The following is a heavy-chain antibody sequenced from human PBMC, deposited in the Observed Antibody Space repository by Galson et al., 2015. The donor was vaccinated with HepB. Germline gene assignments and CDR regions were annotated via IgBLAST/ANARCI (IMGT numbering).Heavy chain of an antibody. CDR2: MSFDGNIK. J-gene: IGHJ3*01. Sequence: SLRLSCAASGFTFSLYAMHWVRQAPGEGLEWVAVMSFDGNIKYYADSVKGRFAISRDNSENTLHLQMNRLRPEDTAVYYCARVVLDYTSCYAGGCAFDVWGQGTMVTVSS. CDR1: GFTFSLYA. V-gene: IGHV3-30*09. CDR3: ARVVLDYTSCYAGGCAFDV. D-gene: IGHD2-2*01.